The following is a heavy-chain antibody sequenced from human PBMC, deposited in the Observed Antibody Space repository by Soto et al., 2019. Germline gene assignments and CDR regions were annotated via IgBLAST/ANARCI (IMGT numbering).Heavy chain of an antibody. J-gene: IGHJ6*02. D-gene: IGHD3-10*01. CDR1: GYSFTSYW. Sequence: PGESLKISCKGSGYSFTSYWIGWVRQMPGKGLEWMGIIYPGDSDTRYSPSFQGQVTISADKSISTAYLQWSSPKASDTAMYYCARQGAPKLSGYYYYGMDVWGQGTTVTVSS. CDR3: ARQGAPKLSGYYYYGMDV. V-gene: IGHV5-51*01. CDR2: IYPGDSDT.